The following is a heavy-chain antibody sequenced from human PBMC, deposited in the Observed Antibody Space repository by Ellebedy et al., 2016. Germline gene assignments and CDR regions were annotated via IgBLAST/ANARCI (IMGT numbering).Heavy chain of an antibody. D-gene: IGHD6-19*01. J-gene: IGHJ4*02. CDR3: ARDLITVAGLGSLDS. CDR1: GFLFSNHG. V-gene: IGHV3-33*08. CDR2: IWYDGNNK. Sequence: GGSLRLSCAASGFLFSNHGMHWVRQAPGKGLEWVAVIWYDGNNKYYADSVKGRFTISRDNSENTVYLQMNSLRAEDTAIYYCARDLITVAGLGSLDSWGQGTLVSVSS.